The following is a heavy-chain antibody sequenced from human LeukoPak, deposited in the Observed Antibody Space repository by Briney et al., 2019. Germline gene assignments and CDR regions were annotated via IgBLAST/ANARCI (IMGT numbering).Heavy chain of an antibody. CDR1: GFTFSSHSM. V-gene: IGHV4-4*02. Sequence: GSLRLSCAASGFTFSSHSMNWVRQAPGKGLEWIGEIYHSGSTNYNPSLKSRVTISVDKSKNQFSLKLSSVTAADAAVYYCARGYYGSGSYYAFDIWGQGTMVTVSS. CDR3: ARGYYGSGSYYAFDI. CDR2: IYHSGST. D-gene: IGHD3-10*01. J-gene: IGHJ3*02.